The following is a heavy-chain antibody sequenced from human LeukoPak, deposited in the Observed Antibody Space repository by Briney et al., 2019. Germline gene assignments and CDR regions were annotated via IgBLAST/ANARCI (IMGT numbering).Heavy chain of an antibody. J-gene: IGHJ2*01. D-gene: IGHD3-22*01. CDR2: IYFSGNT. V-gene: IGHV4-31*03. CDR1: GDSISSGLFF. Sequence: SETLSLTCSVSGDSISSGLFFWNWIRQPPGKGLEWIGYIYFSGNTLYHPSLRSRVNISGDTSKNQFSLNLSSVTAADTGVYYCARGNYDKTANFYTHWHFDLWGSGALVAVSS. CDR3: ARGNYDKTANFYTHWHFDL.